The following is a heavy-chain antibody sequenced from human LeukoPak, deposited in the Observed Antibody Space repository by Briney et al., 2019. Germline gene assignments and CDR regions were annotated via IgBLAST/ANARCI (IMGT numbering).Heavy chain of an antibody. Sequence: PGGSLRLSCAASGFTFSSYSMNWVRQAPGKGLEWVSSISSSSSYIYYADSVKGRFTISRDNAKNSLYLQMNSLRAEDTAVYYCARSGRGVDSFYMDVWGKGTTVTVSS. V-gene: IGHV3-21*01. CDR3: ARSGRGVDSFYMDV. D-gene: IGHD3-10*01. J-gene: IGHJ6*03. CDR2: ISSSSSYI. CDR1: GFTFSSYS.